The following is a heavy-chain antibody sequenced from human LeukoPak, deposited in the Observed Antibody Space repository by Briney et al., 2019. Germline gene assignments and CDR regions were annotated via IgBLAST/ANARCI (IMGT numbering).Heavy chain of an antibody. CDR3: AKDNYYGSGSYYQGDAEYFQH. D-gene: IGHD3-10*01. CDR2: IRYDGSNK. J-gene: IGHJ1*01. V-gene: IGHV3-30*02. Sequence: PGGSLRLSCAASGFTFSSYGMHWVRQAPGKGLEWVAFIRYDGSNKYYADSVKGRFTISRDNSKNTLYLQMNSLRAEDTAVYYCAKDNYYGSGSYYQGDAEYFQHWGQGTLVTVSS. CDR1: GFTFSSYG.